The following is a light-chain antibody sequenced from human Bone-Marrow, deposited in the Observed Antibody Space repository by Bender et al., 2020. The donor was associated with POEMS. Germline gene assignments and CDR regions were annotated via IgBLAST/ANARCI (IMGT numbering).Light chain of an antibody. Sequence: SYELTQPPSVSVSPGQTATITCSGEKLGEEHACWYQQKPGQSPVVVIYQDTKRPSGIPERFSGSTSGNTASLTISGTETMDEADYYCQSWGSKTAVFGGGTKLTVL. CDR3: QSWGSKTAV. CDR1: KLGEEH. V-gene: IGLV3-1*01. J-gene: IGLJ2*01. CDR2: QDT.